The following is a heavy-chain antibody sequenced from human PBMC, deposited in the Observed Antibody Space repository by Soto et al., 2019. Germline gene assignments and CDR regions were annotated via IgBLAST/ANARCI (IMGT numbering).Heavy chain of an antibody. CDR2: INQDGSEK. J-gene: IGHJ4*02. CDR3: SRSLDS. V-gene: IGHV3-7*01. Sequence: GGSLRLSCAASGFTFSTYWMDWVRQTPGKGLEWVANINQDGSEKNYVDSVKGRFTISRDNAKNSLYLQMSSLTAEDSALYYCSRSLDSWGQGTLVTVSS. CDR1: GFTFSTYW.